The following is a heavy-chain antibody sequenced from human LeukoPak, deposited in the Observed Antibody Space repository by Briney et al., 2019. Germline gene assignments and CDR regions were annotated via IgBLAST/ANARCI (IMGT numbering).Heavy chain of an antibody. V-gene: IGHV3-21*01. D-gene: IGHD4-17*01. CDR1: GFTFSSYS. Sequence: GSLRLSCAASGFTFSSYSMNWVRQAPGKGLEWVSSISSSSSYIYYADSVKGRFTISSDNAKNSLYLQMNSLRAEDTAVYYCASVNDYGDPFDYWGQGTLVTVSS. CDR3: ASVNDYGDPFDY. CDR2: ISSSSSYI. J-gene: IGHJ4*02.